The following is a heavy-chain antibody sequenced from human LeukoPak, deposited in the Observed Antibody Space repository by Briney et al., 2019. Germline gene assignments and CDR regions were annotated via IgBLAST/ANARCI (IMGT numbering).Heavy chain of an antibody. CDR2: ISYDGSNK. Sequence: PGGSLRLSCAASGFTFSSYGMHWVRQAPGKGLEWVAVISYDGSNKYYADSVKGRFTISRDNAKNSLYLQMNSLRAEDTAVYYCARYFMITFGGVSSWFDPWGQGTLVTVSS. J-gene: IGHJ5*02. D-gene: IGHD3-16*01. V-gene: IGHV3-30*03. CDR1: GFTFSSYG. CDR3: ARYFMITFGGVSSWFDP.